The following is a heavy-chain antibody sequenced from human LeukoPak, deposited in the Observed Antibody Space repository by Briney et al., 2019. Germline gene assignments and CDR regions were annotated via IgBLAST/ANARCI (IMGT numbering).Heavy chain of an antibody. J-gene: IGHJ4*02. Sequence: GGSLRLSCAASGFTFSSYWMSWVRQAPGKGLEWVANIKQDGSEKYYVDSVKGRFTVSRDNAKNSLYLQMNSLRAEDTVVYYCARETPLGGRFLEWLLRGPFDYWGQGTLVTVSS. V-gene: IGHV3-7*01. CDR1: GFTFSSYW. CDR2: IKQDGSEK. D-gene: IGHD3-3*01. CDR3: ARETPLGGRFLEWLLRGPFDY.